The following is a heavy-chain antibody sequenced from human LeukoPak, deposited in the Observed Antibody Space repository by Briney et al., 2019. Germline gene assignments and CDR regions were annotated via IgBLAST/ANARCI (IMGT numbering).Heavy chain of an antibody. CDR2: IYYSGST. D-gene: IGHD4-23*01. V-gene: IGHV4-59*08. CDR1: GGSISSYY. CDR3: ARSTVATTTALYYFDH. Sequence: SETLSLTCTVSGGSISSYYWSWIRQPPGKGLEWIGYIYYSGSTNYNPSLKSRVTISVDTSKNQFSLKLSSVTAADTAVYYCARSTVATTTALYYFDHWGQGTLVTVSS. J-gene: IGHJ4*02.